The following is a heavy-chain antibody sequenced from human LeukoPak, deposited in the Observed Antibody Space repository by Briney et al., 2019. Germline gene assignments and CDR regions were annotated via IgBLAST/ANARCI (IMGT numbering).Heavy chain of an antibody. CDR1: GYTFTSYG. Sequence: ASVTVSCKASGYTFTSYGISWVRQAPGQGLEWMGWISAYNGNTNYAQKLQGRVTMTTDTSTSTAYMELRSLRSDDTAVYYCARDPRYDYVWGSYRQAQLHSFDIWGQGTMVTVSS. D-gene: IGHD3-16*02. CDR3: ARDPRYDYVWGSYRQAQLHSFDI. V-gene: IGHV1-18*04. CDR2: ISAYNGNT. J-gene: IGHJ3*02.